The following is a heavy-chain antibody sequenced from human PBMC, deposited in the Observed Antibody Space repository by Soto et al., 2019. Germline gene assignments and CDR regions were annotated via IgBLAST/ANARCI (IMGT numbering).Heavy chain of an antibody. CDR1: GYTFLSHG. D-gene: IGHD3-3*01. V-gene: IGHV1-69*13. CDR2: IIPIFGTA. Sequence: ASVKVSCKASGYTFLSHGISWVRQAPGQGLEWMGGIIPIFGTANYAQKFQGRVTITADESTSTAYMELSSLRSEDTAVYYCARDYDFWSGYPKLHYYGMDVWGQGTTVTVSS. CDR3: ARDYDFWSGYPKLHYYGMDV. J-gene: IGHJ6*02.